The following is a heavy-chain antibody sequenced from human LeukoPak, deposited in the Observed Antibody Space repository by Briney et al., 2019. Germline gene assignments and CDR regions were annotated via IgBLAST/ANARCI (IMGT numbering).Heavy chain of an antibody. D-gene: IGHD3-22*01. V-gene: IGHV5-51*01. J-gene: IGHJ4*02. Sequence: GESLKVSCKGSGYSFTSYWIGWVRQMPGKGLEWMGIIYPGDSDTRYSPSFQGQVTISADKSISTAYLQWSSLKASDTAMYYCARTYYYDSSGYGLGYYFDYWGQGTLVTVSS. CDR2: IYPGDSDT. CDR1: GYSFTSYW. CDR3: ARTYYYDSSGYGLGYYFDY.